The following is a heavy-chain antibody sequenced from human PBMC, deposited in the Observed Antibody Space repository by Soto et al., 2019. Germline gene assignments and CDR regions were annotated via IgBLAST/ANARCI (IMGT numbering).Heavy chain of an antibody. CDR3: AKEGSSSRWQKIYYYYGLDV. D-gene: IGHD6-19*01. J-gene: IGHJ6*02. V-gene: IGHV3-23*01. Sequence: RRLSCAASGFTFSSYAMSWVRQAPGKGLEWVSAISGSGGSTYYADSVKGRFTISRDNSKNTLYLQMNSLRAEDTAVYYCAKEGSSSRWQKIYYYYGLDVWGQGTTVTVSS. CDR1: GFTFSSYA. CDR2: ISGSGGST.